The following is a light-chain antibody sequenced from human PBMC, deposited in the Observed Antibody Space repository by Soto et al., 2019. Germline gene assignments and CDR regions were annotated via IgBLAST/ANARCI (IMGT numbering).Light chain of an antibody. Sequence: DIQMTQSPSSLSASVGDRLTITCRASQDIGKSLAWYQQRPGKVPKPLIYAASTLHLGVPSRFSGGGSGTHFTLTISNLQPEDVATYYCQMYVTAPETFGQGTKVEIK. CDR3: QMYVTAPET. V-gene: IGKV1-27*01. CDR2: AAS. J-gene: IGKJ1*01. CDR1: QDIGKS.